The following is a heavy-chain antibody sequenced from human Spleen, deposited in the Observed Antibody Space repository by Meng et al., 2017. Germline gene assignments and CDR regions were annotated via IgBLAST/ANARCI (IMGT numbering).Heavy chain of an antibody. CDR2: INPNSGGT. V-gene: IGHV1-2*02. Sequence: QVVLVQSGAEVKKPGASVKVSCKASGYTLTDYYIHWVRQAPGEGLEWVGWINPNSGGTNYAQKFQGRVTMTRDTSISTAYMELSRLRSDDTAVYYCARVPSERRGYSYGNFDYWGQGTLVTISS. D-gene: IGHD5-18*01. J-gene: IGHJ4*02. CDR1: GYTLTDYY. CDR3: ARVPSERRGYSYGNFDY.